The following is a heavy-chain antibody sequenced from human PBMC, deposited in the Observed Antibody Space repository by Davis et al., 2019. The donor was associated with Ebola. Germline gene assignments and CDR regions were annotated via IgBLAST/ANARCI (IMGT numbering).Heavy chain of an antibody. Sequence: ASVKVSCKASGYTFTSNYLHWVRQAPGQGLEWMGVIDPGDGSTVYAQKFRGRVTMTRDTSTSTVYMDLRSLRSEDTAVYYCARGGFIAPRQWNWFDPWGQGSLVTVSS. CDR1: GYTFTSNY. CDR2: IDPGDGST. CDR3: ARGGFIAPRQWNWFDP. D-gene: IGHD6-6*01. V-gene: IGHV1-46*01. J-gene: IGHJ5*02.